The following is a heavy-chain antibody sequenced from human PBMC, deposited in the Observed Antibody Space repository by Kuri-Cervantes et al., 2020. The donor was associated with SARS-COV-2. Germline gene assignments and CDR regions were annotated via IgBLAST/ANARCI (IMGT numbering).Heavy chain of an antibody. Sequence: SVNDTCMASGYTFTDYYMHWVRQAPGQGLEWMGWINPNSGGTNYAQKFQGWVTMTRDTSISTVYMELSRLRSDDTAVYYCVKSLRFLEWLPLDYWGQGTLVTVSS. J-gene: IGHJ4*02. CDR3: VKSLRFLEWLPLDY. D-gene: IGHD3-3*01. V-gene: IGHV1-2*04. CDR1: GYTFTDYY. CDR2: INPNSGGT.